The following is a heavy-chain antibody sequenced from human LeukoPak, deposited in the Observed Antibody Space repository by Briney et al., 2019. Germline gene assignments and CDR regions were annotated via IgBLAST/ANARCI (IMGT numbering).Heavy chain of an antibody. CDR2: ISGSGGST. J-gene: IGHJ4*02. Sequence: PGGSLRLSCAASGFTLSSYTMNWVRQAPGKGLEWVSAISGSGGSTYYADSVKGRFTISRDNSKNTLYLQMNSLRAEDTAVYYCAKVGVQLWLRHSDYWGQGTLVTVSS. D-gene: IGHD5-18*01. CDR3: AKVGVQLWLRHSDY. CDR1: GFTLSSYT. V-gene: IGHV3-23*01.